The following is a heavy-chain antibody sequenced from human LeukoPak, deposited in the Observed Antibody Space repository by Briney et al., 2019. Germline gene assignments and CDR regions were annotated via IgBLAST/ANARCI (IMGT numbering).Heavy chain of an antibody. V-gene: IGHV3-23*01. CDR2: ISGRGGGNT. Sequence: GGSLRLSCAASGFTFTSFAMSWVRQAPGKGLEWVSAISGRGGGNTHYAASVKGRSTISRDIPKNTLYLQMNSLRAEDPAVYYCAREAGSCYNVENWGQGTLVTVST. D-gene: IGHD2-2*02. J-gene: IGHJ4*02. CDR1: GFTFTSFA. CDR3: AREAGSCYNVEN.